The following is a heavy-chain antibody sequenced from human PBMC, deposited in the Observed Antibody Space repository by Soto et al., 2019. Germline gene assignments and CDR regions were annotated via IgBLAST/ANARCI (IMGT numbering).Heavy chain of an antibody. V-gene: IGHV4-31*03. D-gene: IGHD4-17*01. CDR3: ARAPLTTVRGGGWFDP. CDR2: IYYSGST. J-gene: IGHJ5*02. CDR1: GGSISSGGYY. Sequence: SETLSLTCTVSGGSISSGGYYWSWIRQHPGKGLEWIGYIYYSGSTYYNPSLKSRVTISVDTSKNQFSLKLSSVTAADTAVYYCARAPLTTVRGGGWFDPWGQGTLVTVSS.